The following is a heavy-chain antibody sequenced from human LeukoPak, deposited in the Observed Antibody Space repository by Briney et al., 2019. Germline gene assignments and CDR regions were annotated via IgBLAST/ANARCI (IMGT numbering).Heavy chain of an antibody. V-gene: IGHV6-1*01. CDR3: ARETPANYYDSTFDFDY. CDR1: GDSVSSNSAA. J-gene: IGHJ4*02. CDR2: TYYRSKWYN. Sequence: SQTLSLTCAISGDSVSSNSAAWNWIRQSPSRGLEWLGRTYYRSKWYNDHAVSVKSRITINPDTSKNQFSLQLNSVTPEDTAVYYCARETPANYYDSTFDFDYWGQGTLVTVSS. D-gene: IGHD3-22*01.